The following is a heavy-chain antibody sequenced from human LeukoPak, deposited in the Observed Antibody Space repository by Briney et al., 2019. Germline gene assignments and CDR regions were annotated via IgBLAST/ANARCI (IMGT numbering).Heavy chain of an antibody. Sequence: GGSLRLSCVASGFTFGTHAMSWVRQVPGKGLEWVSGISRGSITYYSDSVKGRFTISRDNSRATLFLQMNSLRAEDTAVYYCAKDGRGYSSSPNWSDPWGQGTLVTVSS. D-gene: IGHD6-6*01. CDR2: ISRGSIT. J-gene: IGHJ5*02. CDR1: GFTFGTHA. CDR3: AKDGRGYSSSPNWSDP. V-gene: IGHV3-23*01.